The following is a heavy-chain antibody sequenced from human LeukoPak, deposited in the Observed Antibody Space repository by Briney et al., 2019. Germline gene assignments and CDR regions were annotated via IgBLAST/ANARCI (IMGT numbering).Heavy chain of an antibody. Sequence: PSETLSLTCTVSGGSISSYYWSWIRQPPGKGLEWIGYIFYSGNTNYNPSLKSRVTISLDTSKNQFSLKLSSVTAADTAVYYCARAIDYYYSSGNPWGYYVDYWGQGTLVTVSS. CDR2: IFYSGNT. CDR1: GGSISSYY. CDR3: ARAIDYYYSSGNPWGYYVDY. V-gene: IGHV4-59*01. J-gene: IGHJ4*02. D-gene: IGHD3-22*01.